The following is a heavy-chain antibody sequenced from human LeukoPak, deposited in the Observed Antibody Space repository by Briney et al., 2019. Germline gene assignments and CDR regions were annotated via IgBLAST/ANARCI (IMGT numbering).Heavy chain of an antibody. CDR3: AREGVYDILTGYVY. D-gene: IGHD3-9*01. J-gene: IGHJ4*02. V-gene: IGHV3-23*01. CDR1: GFTFSSYG. CDR2: ISGSGGST. Sequence: GGSLRLSCAASGFTFSSYGMSWVRQAPGKGLEWVSAISGSGGSTYYADSVKGRFTISRDNAKNSLYLQMNSLRAEDTAVYYCAREGVYDILTGYVYWGQGTLVTVSS.